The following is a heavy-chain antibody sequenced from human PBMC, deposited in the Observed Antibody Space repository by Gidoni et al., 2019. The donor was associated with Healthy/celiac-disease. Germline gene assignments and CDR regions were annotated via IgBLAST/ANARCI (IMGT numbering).Heavy chain of an antibody. D-gene: IGHD5-12*01. CDR2: IYYSGST. CDR3: ARARLQIPGYYFDY. J-gene: IGHJ4*02. Sequence: QVQLQESGPGLVKPSETLSLTCTVSGGSISSYYWSWIRQPPGKGLEWIGYIYYSGSTNYNPSLKSRVTISVDTSKNQFSLKLSSVTAADTAVYYCARARLQIPGYYFDYWGQGTLVTVSS. CDR1: GGSISSYY. V-gene: IGHV4-59*01.